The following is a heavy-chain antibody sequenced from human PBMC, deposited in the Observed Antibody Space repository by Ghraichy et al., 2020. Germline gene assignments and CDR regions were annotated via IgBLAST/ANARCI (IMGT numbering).Heavy chain of an antibody. V-gene: IGHV3-15*01. CDR1: GFTFSNAW. Sequence: GGSLRLSCAASGFTFSNAWMSWIRQAPGKGLEWVRRIKSKTDGGTTDYAAPVKGRFTISRDDSKNTLYLQMNSLKTEDTAVYYCTTDPVGVFGVVIISESAFDIWGQGTMVTVSS. D-gene: IGHD3-3*01. CDR2: IKSKTDGGTT. CDR3: TTDPVGVFGVVIISESAFDI. J-gene: IGHJ3*02.